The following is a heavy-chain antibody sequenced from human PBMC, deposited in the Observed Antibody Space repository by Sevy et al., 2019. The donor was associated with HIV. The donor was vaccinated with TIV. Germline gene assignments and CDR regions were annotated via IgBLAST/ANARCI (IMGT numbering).Heavy chain of an antibody. D-gene: IGHD4-17*01. CDR2: ISHDGSNK. CDR3: AKDPNDYGDPWAFDM. J-gene: IGHJ3*02. V-gene: IGHV3-30*18. Sequence: GGSLRLSCAASGFTFNNYGMHWVRQAPGKGLEWVSVISHDGSNKYYADSVKGRFTISRDNSKNTLYLHMNSLRVEDTATYYCAKDPNDYGDPWAFDMWGQGTMVTVSS. CDR1: GFTFNNYG.